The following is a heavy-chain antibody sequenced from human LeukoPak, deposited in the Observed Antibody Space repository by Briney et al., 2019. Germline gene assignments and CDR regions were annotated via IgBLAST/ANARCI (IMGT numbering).Heavy chain of an antibody. V-gene: IGHV4-4*07. D-gene: IGHD4-17*01. CDR2: IYTSGGT. CDR1: GDSISSYY. CDR3: ARDRTTVTTYYSYSYMDV. J-gene: IGHJ6*03. Sequence: SETLSLTCAVSGDSISSYYWSWIRQPAGKGLEWIGRIYTSGGTNYNPSLKSRVTISVDKSKNQFSLKLSSVTAADTAVYYCARDRTTVTTYYSYSYMDVWGKGTTVTVSS.